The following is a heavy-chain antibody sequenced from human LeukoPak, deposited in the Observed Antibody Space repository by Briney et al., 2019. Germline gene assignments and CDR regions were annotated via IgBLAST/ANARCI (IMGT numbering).Heavy chain of an antibody. D-gene: IGHD5-18*01. CDR3: ARRYSYPDAFDI. J-gene: IGHJ3*02. CDR2: IIPIFGTA. V-gene: IGHV1-69*05. CDR1: GGTFSSYA. Sequence: ASVKVSCKASGGTFSSYAISWVRQAPGQGREWMGRIIPIFGTANYAQKFQGRVTITTDESTSTAYMELSSLRSEDTAVYYCARRYSYPDAFDIWGQGTMVTVSS.